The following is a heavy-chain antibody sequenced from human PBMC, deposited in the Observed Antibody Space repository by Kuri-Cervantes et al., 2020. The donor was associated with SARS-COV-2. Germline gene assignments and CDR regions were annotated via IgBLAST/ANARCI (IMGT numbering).Heavy chain of an antibody. CDR1: GFTFSSYA. V-gene: IGHV3-23*01. CDR2: ISGSGGST. D-gene: IGHD3-3*01. Sequence: GGSLRLSCAASGFTFSSYAMSWVRQAPGKGLEWVSAISGSGGSTYYADSVKGRFTISRDNSKNTLYLQMNSLRAEDTAVYYCTTDSYYDFWSGYNFDYWGQGTLVTVSS. CDR3: TTDSYYDFWSGYNFDY. J-gene: IGHJ4*02.